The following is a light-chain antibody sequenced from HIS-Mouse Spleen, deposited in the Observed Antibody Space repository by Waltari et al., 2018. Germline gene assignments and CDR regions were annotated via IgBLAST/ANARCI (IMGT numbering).Light chain of an antibody. CDR3: QQYNSYSWT. J-gene: IGKJ1*01. CDR2: KAS. V-gene: IGKV1-5*03. CDR1: QSISSW. Sequence: DIQMTQTPSTLSASVGDRATITCRASQSISSWLAWYQQKPGKDPKLLIYKASSVESGVPSRFSGSGSGKEFTLTISSLQPDDFATYYCQQYNSYSWTFGQGTKVEIK.